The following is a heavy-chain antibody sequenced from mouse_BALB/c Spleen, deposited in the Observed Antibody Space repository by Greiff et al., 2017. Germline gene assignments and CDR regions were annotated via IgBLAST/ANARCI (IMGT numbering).Heavy chain of an antibody. CDR2: IWAGGST. D-gene: IGHD2-2*01. Sequence: VHLVESGPGLVAPSQSLSITCTVSGFSLTSYGVHWVRQPPGKGLEWLGVIWAGGSTNYNSALMSRLSISKDNSKSQVFLKMNSLQTDDTAMYYCARGGGYGYDEGMDYWGQGTSVTVSS. CDR1: GFSLTSYG. V-gene: IGHV2-9*02. J-gene: IGHJ4*01. CDR3: ARGGGYGYDEGMDY.